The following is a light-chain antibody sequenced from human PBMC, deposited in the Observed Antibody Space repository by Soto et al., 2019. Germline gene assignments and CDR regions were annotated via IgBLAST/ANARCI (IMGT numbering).Light chain of an antibody. J-gene: IGKJ1*01. Sequence: EIVMRQSPATLYVSPGERATLSCRASQSVSSNLAWYQQKPGQAPRLLIYGASTRATGIPARFSGSGSGTEFTLTISSLQSEDFAVYYCQHYNNWPPWTFGQGTKVEIK. CDR3: QHYNNWPPWT. V-gene: IGKV3-15*01. CDR2: GAS. CDR1: QSVSSN.